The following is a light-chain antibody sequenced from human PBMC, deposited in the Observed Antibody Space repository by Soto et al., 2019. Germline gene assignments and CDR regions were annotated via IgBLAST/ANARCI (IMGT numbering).Light chain of an antibody. V-gene: IGKV3-11*01. CDR3: QHRSNWPLT. CDR1: QSVSSY. J-gene: IGKJ4*01. Sequence: EIVLTQSPATLSLSPGEIATLSCRASQSVSSYLAWYQQKPGQAPRLLIYDASNRSTGIPARFSGSGSGTDFTLTISSLEPEDFAVYYCQHRSNWPLTFGGGTQVESK. CDR2: DAS.